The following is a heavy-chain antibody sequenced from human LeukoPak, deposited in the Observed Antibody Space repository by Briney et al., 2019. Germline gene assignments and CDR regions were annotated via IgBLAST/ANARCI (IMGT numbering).Heavy chain of an antibody. J-gene: IGHJ4*02. D-gene: IGHD3-9*01. CDR1: GGFINSYY. CDR2: IYYSGST. Sequence: SETLSLPCTVSGGFINSYYWSWIRQPPGKGLEWVGHIYYSGSTNYNPSLKSRVTISVDTSKNQFSLKLSSVTAADTAVYYCARHGNDILTGIFDYWGQGTLVTVSS. V-gene: IGHV4-59*08. CDR3: ARHGNDILTGIFDY.